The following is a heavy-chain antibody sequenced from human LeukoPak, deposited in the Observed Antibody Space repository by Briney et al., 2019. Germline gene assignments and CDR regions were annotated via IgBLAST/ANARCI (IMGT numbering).Heavy chain of an antibody. J-gene: IGHJ4*02. D-gene: IGHD6-13*01. CDR3: APGQYSSNPQY. Sequence: AGGSLRLSCVASGFTFTSYWMRCVRQAPGKGLEWVASIIQDGSEKNYVDSVKGRFTISRDNAKSSVFLQMNSLRVEDTAVYYCAPGQYSSNPQYWGQGTPVTVSS. CDR2: IIQDGSEK. V-gene: IGHV3-7*01. CDR1: GFTFTSYW.